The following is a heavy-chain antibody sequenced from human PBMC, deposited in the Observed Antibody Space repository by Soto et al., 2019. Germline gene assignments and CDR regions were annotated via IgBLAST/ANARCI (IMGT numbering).Heavy chain of an antibody. J-gene: IGHJ4*02. CDR2: ISGGGGNT. Sequence: GGSLRLSCVASGTFNSYAMNWVRQAPGKGLEWVSGISGGGGNTYYADSVKGRFTISRDHSKNTLFLQMSSLRAEDTAVYYCARARARATIKSPFDYWGQGTLVTVSS. CDR3: ARARARATIKSPFDY. V-gene: IGHV3-23*01. CDR1: GTFNSYA. D-gene: IGHD5-12*01.